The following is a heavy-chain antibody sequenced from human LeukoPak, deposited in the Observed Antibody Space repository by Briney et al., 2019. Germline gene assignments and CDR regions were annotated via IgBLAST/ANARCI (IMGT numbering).Heavy chain of an antibody. CDR2: INPKIGTA. D-gene: IGHD3-22*01. CDR3: ARDLSGYYDSSGYYYDYYFDY. CDR1: GYTFTGFY. V-gene: IGHV1-2*06. J-gene: IGHJ4*02. Sequence: ASVKVSCKASGYTFTGFYMHWVRQAPGQGLEWMGRINPKIGTAYNAQKFQGRVTMTTDTSTSTAYMELRSLRSDDTAVYYCARDLSGYYDSSGYYYDYYFDYWGQGTLVTVSS.